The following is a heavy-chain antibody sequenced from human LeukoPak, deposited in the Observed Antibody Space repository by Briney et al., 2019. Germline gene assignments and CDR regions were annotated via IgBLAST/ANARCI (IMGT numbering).Heavy chain of an antibody. V-gene: IGHV1-2*02. D-gene: IGHD1-14*01. Sequence: ASVKVSCKPSGYTFGDYYLTWVRQAPGQGFEWLGWINPKTGVTKYAQKFLGRVTMTSDTSTSTAYMELSRLTSDDTAHYFCARDIILDSWGQGTLVTVSS. CDR2: INPKTGVT. CDR1: GYTFGDYY. CDR3: ARDIILDS. J-gene: IGHJ5*01.